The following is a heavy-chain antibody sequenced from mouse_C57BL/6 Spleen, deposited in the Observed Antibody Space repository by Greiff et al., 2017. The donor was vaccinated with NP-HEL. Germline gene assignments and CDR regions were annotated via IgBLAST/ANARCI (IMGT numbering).Heavy chain of an antibody. CDR1: GYTFTSYW. J-gene: IGHJ3*01. CDR3: ARPQTAQVSWFAD. Sequence: QVQLQQPGAELVKPGASVKLSCKASGYTFTSYWMQWVKQRPGQGLEWIGEIDPSASYTNYNQKFTGKATLTVDTSSSTAYMQLSSLTSEDAAVYYCARPQTAQVSWFADWGQGTLVTGSA. V-gene: IGHV1-50*01. D-gene: IGHD3-2*02. CDR2: IDPSASYT.